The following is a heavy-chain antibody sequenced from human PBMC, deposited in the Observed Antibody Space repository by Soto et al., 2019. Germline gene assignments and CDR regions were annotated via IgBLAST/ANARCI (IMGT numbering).Heavy chain of an antibody. CDR2: IVGSGGST. CDR3: AQHDYYSHYGMDV. CDR1: GLSFRNYA. D-gene: IGHD1-1*01. V-gene: IGHV3-23*01. Sequence: PGGSLRLSCEASGLSFRNYAMSWVRQAPGKGLEWVSAIVGSGGSTYYADSVKGRFTISRDNSKDTLFLQMTTLRAEDTAIYYCAQHDYYSHYGMDVWGQGTTVTVSS. J-gene: IGHJ6*02.